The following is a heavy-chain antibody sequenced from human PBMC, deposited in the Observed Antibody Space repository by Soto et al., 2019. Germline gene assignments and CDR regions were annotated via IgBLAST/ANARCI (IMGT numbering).Heavy chain of an antibody. CDR2: ISGSGGST. Sequence: GGSLRLSCAASGFTFSSYAMSWVRQAPGKGLEWVSAISGSGGSTYYADSVKGRFTISRDNSKNTLYLQMNSLRAEDTAVYYCAEEDSYYDILTGYYRGAGNGFFDYWGQGTLVTVSS. J-gene: IGHJ4*02. CDR3: AEEDSYYDILTGYYRGAGNGFFDY. D-gene: IGHD3-9*01. V-gene: IGHV3-23*01. CDR1: GFTFSSYA.